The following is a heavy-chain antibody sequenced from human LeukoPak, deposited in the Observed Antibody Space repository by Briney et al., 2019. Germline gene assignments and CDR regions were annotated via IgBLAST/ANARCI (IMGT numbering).Heavy chain of an antibody. D-gene: IGHD6-13*01. V-gene: IGHV1-2*02. CDR1: GYTFTGYY. CDR2: INPNSGGT. J-gene: IGHJ4*02. Sequence: ASVTVSCKASGYTFTGYYMHWVRQAPGQGLEWMGWINPNSGGTNYAQKFQGRVTMTRDTSISTAYMELSRLRSDDTAVYYCARDRLAAAGKTTYFDYWGQGTLVTVSS. CDR3: ARDRLAAAGKTTYFDY.